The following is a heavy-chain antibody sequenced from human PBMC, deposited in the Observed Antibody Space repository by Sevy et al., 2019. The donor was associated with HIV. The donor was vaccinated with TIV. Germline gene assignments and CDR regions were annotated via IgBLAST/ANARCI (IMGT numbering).Heavy chain of an antibody. J-gene: IGHJ3*02. V-gene: IGHV4-30-4*01. CDR1: GGSISSGDYY. CDR2: IYYSGST. CDR3: ARGESIVVVIKGDAFDI. D-gene: IGHD3-22*01. Sequence: SETLSLTCTVSGGSISSGDYYWSWIRQPPGKGLEWIGYIYYSGSTYYNPSLKNRVTISVDTSKNQCSLKLSSVTAADTAVYYCARGESIVVVIKGDAFDIWGQGTMVTVSS.